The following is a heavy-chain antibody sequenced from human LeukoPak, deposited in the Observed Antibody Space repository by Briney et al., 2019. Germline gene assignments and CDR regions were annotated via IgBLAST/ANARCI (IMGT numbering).Heavy chain of an antibody. V-gene: IGHV3-30*18. D-gene: IGHD3-9*01. Sequence: PGGSLRLSCAASGFTFSSYGMHWVRQAPGKGLEWVAVISYDGSNKYYADSVKGRFTISRDNSKNTLYLQMNSLRAEDTAVYYCANGVRYFDWLLSDAGLIFGYWVQGTLVTVSS. J-gene: IGHJ4*02. CDR1: GFTFSSYG. CDR3: ANGVRYFDWLLSDAGLIFGY. CDR2: ISYDGSNK.